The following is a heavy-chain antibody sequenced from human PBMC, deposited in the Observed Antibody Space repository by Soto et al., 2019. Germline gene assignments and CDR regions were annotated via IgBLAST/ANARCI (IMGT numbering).Heavy chain of an antibody. D-gene: IGHD3-22*01. Sequence: QVQLQESGPGLVKPSQTLSLTCTVSGGSISSGGYYWSWIRQHPGKGLEWIGYIYYSGSTYYNPSLKSRVTISVDTSKNQFSLKLSSMTAADTAVYYCAKYYDSSGYKYRAGDYFDYWGQGTLVTVSS. CDR2: IYYSGST. V-gene: IGHV4-31*03. CDR3: AKYYDSSGYKYRAGDYFDY. CDR1: GGSISSGGYY. J-gene: IGHJ4*02.